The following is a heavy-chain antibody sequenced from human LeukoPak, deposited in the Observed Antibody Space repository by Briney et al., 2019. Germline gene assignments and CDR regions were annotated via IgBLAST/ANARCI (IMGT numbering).Heavy chain of an antibody. CDR3: AREYSSSSGRAFDI. CDR2: ISSSSSTI. V-gene: IGHV3-48*02. CDR1: GFTFITYS. D-gene: IGHD6-6*01. Sequence: PGGSLRLSCAASGFTFITYSMNWVRQAPGKGLEWISYISSSSSTIYYADSVKGRFTISRDNAKNSLYLQMNSLRDKDTAVYYCAREYSSSSGRAFDIWGQGTMVTVSS. J-gene: IGHJ3*02.